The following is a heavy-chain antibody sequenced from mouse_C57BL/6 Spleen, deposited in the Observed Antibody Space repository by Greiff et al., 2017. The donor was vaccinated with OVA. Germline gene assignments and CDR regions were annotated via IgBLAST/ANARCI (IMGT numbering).Heavy chain of an antibody. V-gene: IGHV6-3*01. CDR3: TEGPRAY. Sequence: EVKLMESGGGLVQPGGSMKLSCVASGFTFSNYWMNWVRQSPEKGLEWVAQIRLKSDNYATHYAEYVKGRCTISRDDSKSSVYLQMNNLRAEDTGIYYCTEGPRAYWGQGTLVTVSA. CDR2: IRLKSDNYAT. J-gene: IGHJ3*01. CDR1: GFTFSNYW.